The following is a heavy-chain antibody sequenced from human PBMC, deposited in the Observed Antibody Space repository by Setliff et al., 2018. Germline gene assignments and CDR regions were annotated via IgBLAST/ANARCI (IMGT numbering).Heavy chain of an antibody. CDR2: IYIGGSA. CDR1: GGSISSYY. Sequence: SETLSLTCTVSGGSISSYYWSWIRQPAGKGLEWIGHIYIGGSANYNPSLNSRVTMSLDKSKNQFSLKLYSVTAADTAVYFCARVRITPYCMDVWGKGTTVTVSS. CDR3: ARVRITPYCMDV. V-gene: IGHV4-4*07. D-gene: IGHD3-10*01. J-gene: IGHJ6*03.